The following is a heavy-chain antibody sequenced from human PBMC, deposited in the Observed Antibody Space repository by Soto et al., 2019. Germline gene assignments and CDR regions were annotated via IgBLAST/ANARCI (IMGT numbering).Heavy chain of an antibody. V-gene: IGHV4-30-2*01. CDR3: ARDGGREWELHQYGMDV. Sequence: QLQLQESGSGLVKPSQTLSLTCAVSGGSISSGGYSWSWIRQPPGKGLEWIGYIYHSGSTYYNPSLKSRVTISVDRSKNQFSLKLSSVTAADTAVYYCARDGGREWELHQYGMDVWGQGTTVTVSS. D-gene: IGHD1-26*01. CDR2: IYHSGST. J-gene: IGHJ6*02. CDR1: GGSISSGGYS.